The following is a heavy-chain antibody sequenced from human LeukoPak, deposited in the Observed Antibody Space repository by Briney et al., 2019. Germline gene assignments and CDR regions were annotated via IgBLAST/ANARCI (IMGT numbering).Heavy chain of an antibody. D-gene: IGHD5-24*01. CDR3: ARDRYGDGFAHFDY. Sequence: GASVKVSCKASGYTFTSYAMHWVRQAPGHGVEWMGWITPSGGTNYPQKFQGRVAITRGTSITTAYMDLSRLTSDDTAVYYCARDRYGDGFAHFDYWGQGALVTVSS. CDR1: GYTFTSYA. V-gene: IGHV1-2*02. J-gene: IGHJ4*02. CDR2: ITPSGGT.